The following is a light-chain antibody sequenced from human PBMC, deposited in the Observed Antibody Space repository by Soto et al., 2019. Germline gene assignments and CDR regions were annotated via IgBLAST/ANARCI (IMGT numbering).Light chain of an antibody. CDR2: DVS. CDR1: SSDVGGYNY. Sequence: QSALTQPRSVSGSPGQSVTISCTGTSSDVGGYNYVSWYQQHPGKAPKLMIYDVSKRPSWVPDRFSVSKSGNTASLTISGLKAEDEDDYYCCSYAGSYTHVFGTGTKVTVL. CDR3: CSYAGSYTHV. V-gene: IGLV2-11*01. J-gene: IGLJ1*01.